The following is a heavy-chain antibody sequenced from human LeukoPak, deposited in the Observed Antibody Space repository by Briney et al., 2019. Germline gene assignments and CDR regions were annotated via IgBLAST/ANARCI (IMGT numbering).Heavy chain of an antibody. V-gene: IGHV6-1*01. D-gene: IGHD5/OR15-5a*01. CDR1: GDSVSSNSAT. CDR3: ARALSRYFDY. Sequence: SQTLSLTCAISGDSVSSNSATWNWIRQSPSRGLEWLGRTYYRSKWYNEYAPSVKGRIAFSADISKNQFSLQLNSVTPEDAAEYYCARALSRYFDYWGQGTLVAVSS. J-gene: IGHJ4*02. CDR2: TYYRSKWYN.